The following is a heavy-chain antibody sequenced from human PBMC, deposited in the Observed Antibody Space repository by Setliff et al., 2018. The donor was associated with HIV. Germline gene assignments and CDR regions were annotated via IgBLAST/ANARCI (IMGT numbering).Heavy chain of an antibody. Sequence: PSETLSLTCSVSGGSISSGSYYWNWLRQPAGKGLEWVVHIYTGGSTHYNPSLESRVTISINTSKNQISLTLNSVTAADTAVYHCARQRYYYYMDVWGKGTTVTVS. CDR3: ARQRYYYYMDV. CDR2: IYTGGST. J-gene: IGHJ6*03. V-gene: IGHV4-61*09. D-gene: IGHD6-25*01. CDR1: GGSISSGSYY.